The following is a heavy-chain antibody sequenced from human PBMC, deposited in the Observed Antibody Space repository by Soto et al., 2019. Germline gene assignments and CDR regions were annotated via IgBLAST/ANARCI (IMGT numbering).Heavy chain of an antibody. J-gene: IGHJ6*02. D-gene: IGHD3-16*01. CDR1: GYTYTSYG. Sequence: HVHLVQSEAEVKKPGASVKVSCKPSGYTYTSYGISWVRQAPGQGLESMGWISTYNGNTNYAQNLQGRRNITSDTSTTTAYMELRSLRSDDTSVYYCTRDGGSYLYGMDVWGQGTTVTVSS. CDR3: TRDGGSYLYGMDV. CDR2: ISTYNGNT. V-gene: IGHV1-18*01.